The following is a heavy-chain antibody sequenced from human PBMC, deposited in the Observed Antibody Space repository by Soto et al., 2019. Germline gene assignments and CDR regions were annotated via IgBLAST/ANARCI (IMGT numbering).Heavy chain of an antibody. J-gene: IGHJ4*02. CDR1: GYSFTSYW. D-gene: IGHD6-6*01. CDR2: IYPGDSDT. V-gene: IGHV5-51*01. Sequence: GESLKISCKCSGYSFTSYWIGWVRQMPGKGLEWMGIIYPGDSDTRYSPSFQGQVTISADKSISTAYLQWSSLKASDTAMYYCACVVLYRRSPTPYWGQGPLVTGSS. CDR3: ACVVLYRRSPTPY.